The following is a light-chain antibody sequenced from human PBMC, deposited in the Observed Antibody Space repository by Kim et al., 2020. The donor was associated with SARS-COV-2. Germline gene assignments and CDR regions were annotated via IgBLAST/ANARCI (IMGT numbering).Light chain of an antibody. CDR1: NMGSKS. J-gene: IGLJ2*01. CDR3: QVWDSSSDHPNVV. Sequence: GKTARITCGGNNMGSKSVHWYQQRPGQAPVLVVYDDSDRLSGIPERFSGSNSGNTATLTISRVEAGDEADYYCQVWDSSSDHPNVVFGGGTQLTVL. V-gene: IGLV3-21*03. CDR2: DDS.